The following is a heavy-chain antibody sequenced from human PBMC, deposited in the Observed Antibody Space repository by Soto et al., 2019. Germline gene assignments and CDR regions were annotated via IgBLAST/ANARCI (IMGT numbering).Heavy chain of an antibody. CDR3: ARVSAARLNWFDP. CDR2: INPNSGNT. Sequence: ASVKVSCKASGYTFTGYYMHWVRQAPGQGLEWMGWINPNSGNTNYAQKFQGRVTMTTDTSTSTAYMELRSLRSDDTAVYYCARVSAARLNWFDPWGQGTLVTVSS. J-gene: IGHJ5*02. V-gene: IGHV1-2*02. D-gene: IGHD6-6*01. CDR1: GYTFTGYY.